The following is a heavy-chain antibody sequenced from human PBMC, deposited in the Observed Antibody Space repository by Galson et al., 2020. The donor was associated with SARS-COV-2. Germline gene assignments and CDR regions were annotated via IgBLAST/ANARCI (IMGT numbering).Heavy chain of an antibody. CDR1: GGSISSYY. Sequence: ASETLSLTCTVSGGSISSYYWSWIRQPPGKGLEWIGYIYYSGSTNYNPSLKSRVTISVDTSKNQFSLKLSSVTAADTAVSYGARWGWAVYAFDIWGQGTMVTVSS. D-gene: IGHD3-16*01. CDR3: ARWGWAVYAFDI. V-gene: IGHV4-59*01. CDR2: IYYSGST. J-gene: IGHJ3*02.